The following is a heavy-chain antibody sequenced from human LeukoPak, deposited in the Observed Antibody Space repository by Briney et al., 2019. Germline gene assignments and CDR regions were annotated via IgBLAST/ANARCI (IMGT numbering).Heavy chain of an antibody. J-gene: IGHJ4*02. V-gene: IGHV1-18*01. CDR3: ARDSIRRYSGSQGSSDY. D-gene: IGHD1-26*01. Sequence: GASVKVSCKASGYTFSSYGISWVRQAPGQGLEWMGWISAYNGNTNYAQNLQGRVTMTTDTSTSTAYMELRSLRSDDTAVYYCARDSIRRYSGSQGSSDYWGQGTLVTVSS. CDR2: ISAYNGNT. CDR1: GYTFSSYG.